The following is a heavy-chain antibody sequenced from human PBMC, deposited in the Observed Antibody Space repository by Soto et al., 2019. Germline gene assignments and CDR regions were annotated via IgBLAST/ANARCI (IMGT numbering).Heavy chain of an antibody. CDR3: ARGRYGDY. V-gene: IGHV1-18*01. D-gene: IGHD1-1*01. J-gene: IGHJ4*02. Sequence: QVHLVQSGAEVKKPGASVKVSCKGSGYGFTTYGITWVRQAAGQGLEWMAWISAHNGNTNYAQKLQGRVTVTRDTSTSTAYLVLRSLRSDDTAVYYCARGRYGDYWGQGALVTVSS. CDR2: ISAHNGNT. CDR1: GYGFTTYG.